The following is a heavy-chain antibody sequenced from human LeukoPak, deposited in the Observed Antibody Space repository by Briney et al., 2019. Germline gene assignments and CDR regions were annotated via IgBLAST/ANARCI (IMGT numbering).Heavy chain of an antibody. J-gene: IGHJ3*02. V-gene: IGHV4-61*08. D-gene: IGHD4-17*01. CDR1: GGSISSGGYY. Sequence: PSETLSLTCTVSGGSISSGGYYWSWIRQPPGKGLEWIGYIYYSGSTNYNPSLKSRVTISVDTSKNQFSLKLSSVTAADTAVYYCARAHKDYGVNDAFDIWGQGTMVTVSS. CDR2: IYYSGST. CDR3: ARAHKDYGVNDAFDI.